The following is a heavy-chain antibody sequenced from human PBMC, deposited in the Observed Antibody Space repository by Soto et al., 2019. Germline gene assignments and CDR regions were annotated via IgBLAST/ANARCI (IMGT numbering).Heavy chain of an antibody. J-gene: IGHJ6*02. Sequence: QVQLVQSGAEVKKPGSSVKVSCKVSGGTFSSHSINWVRQAPGQGPEWMGGIIPIFGTENYAQKFQGRVTITADESTXTXXXELSSLTSEDTALYYCSTSVYCSTTRCYYYYGLDVWGQGTTVIVSS. CDR3: STSVYCSTTRCYYYYGLDV. D-gene: IGHD2-2*01. CDR2: IIPIFGTE. V-gene: IGHV1-69*01. CDR1: GGTFSSHS.